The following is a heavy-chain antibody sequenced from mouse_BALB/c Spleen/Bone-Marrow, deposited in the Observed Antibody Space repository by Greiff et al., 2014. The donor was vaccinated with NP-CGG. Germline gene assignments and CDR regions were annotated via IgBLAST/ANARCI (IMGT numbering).Heavy chain of an antibody. CDR2: INPSTGYT. D-gene: IGHD2-1*01. J-gene: IGHJ4*01. V-gene: IGHV1-7*01. CDR3: ARKGYGNYHYYAMDY. Sequence: VQLQQSGAELAKPGASVKMSCKASGYTFTNYWMHWIKQRPGQGLEWIGYINPSTGYTEYNQKFKDKATLTADKSSSTPYMQLSSLTSEDSAVYYCARKGYGNYHYYAMDYWGQGTSVTVSS. CDR1: GYTFTNYW.